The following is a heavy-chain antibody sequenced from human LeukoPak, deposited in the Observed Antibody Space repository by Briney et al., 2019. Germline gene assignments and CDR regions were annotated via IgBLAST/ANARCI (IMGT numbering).Heavy chain of an antibody. CDR2: INHSGST. Sequence: SETLSLTCAVYGGSFSGYYWSWIRQPPGKGLEWIGEINHSGSTNYNPSLKSRVTISVDTSKSQFSLKLSSVTAADTAVYYCASRYSSSWYAKYYYYGMDVWGQGTTVTVSS. D-gene: IGHD6-13*01. V-gene: IGHV4-34*01. CDR3: ASRYSSSWYAKYYYYGMDV. CDR1: GGSFSGYY. J-gene: IGHJ6*02.